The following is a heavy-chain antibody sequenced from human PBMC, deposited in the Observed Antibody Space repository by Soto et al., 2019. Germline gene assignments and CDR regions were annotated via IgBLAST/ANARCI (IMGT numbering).Heavy chain of an antibody. CDR1: GFTFSSYS. J-gene: IGHJ6*02. D-gene: IGHD2-2*02. Sequence: PGGSLRLSCAASGFTFSSYSMNWVRQAPGKGLEWVSSISSSSSYIYYADSVKGRFTISRDNAKNSLYLQMNSLRAEDTAVYYCARDTAGYCSSTSCYIPAYYYGMDVWGQGTTVTAP. V-gene: IGHV3-21*01. CDR2: ISSSSSYI. CDR3: ARDTAGYCSSTSCYIPAYYYGMDV.